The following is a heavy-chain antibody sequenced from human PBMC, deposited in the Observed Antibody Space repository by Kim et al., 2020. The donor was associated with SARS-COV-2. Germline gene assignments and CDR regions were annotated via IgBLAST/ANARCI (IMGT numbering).Heavy chain of an antibody. V-gene: IGHV3-33*06. Sequence: GGSLRLSCAASGFTFSSYGMHWVRQAPGKGLEWVAVIWYDGSNKYYADSVKGRFTISRDNSKNTLYLQMNSLRAEDTAVYYCAKDLRMGGYYDYVWGSLWGQGTLVTVSS. CDR1: GFTFSSYG. D-gene: IGHD3-16*01. CDR3: AKDLRMGGYYDYVWGSL. CDR2: IWYDGSNK. J-gene: IGHJ4*02.